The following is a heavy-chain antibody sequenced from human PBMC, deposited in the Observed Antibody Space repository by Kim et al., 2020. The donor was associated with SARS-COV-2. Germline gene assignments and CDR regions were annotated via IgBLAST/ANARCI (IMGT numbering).Heavy chain of an antibody. D-gene: IGHD6-13*01. V-gene: IGHV1-69*04. Sequence: SVKVSCKASGGTFSSYAISWVRQAPGQGLEWMGRIFPILGIANYAQKLQGRVTITADKSTSTAYMELSSLRAEDTAVYYCAREGQQLGGGYFAYWGQGT. CDR3: AREGQQLGGGYFAY. J-gene: IGHJ4*02. CDR2: IFPILGIA. CDR1: GGTFSSYA.